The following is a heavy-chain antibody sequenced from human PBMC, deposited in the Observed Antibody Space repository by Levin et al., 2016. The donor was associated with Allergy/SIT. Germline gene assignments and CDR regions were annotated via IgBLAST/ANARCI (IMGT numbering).Heavy chain of an antibody. Sequence: VRQMPGKGLEWMGIIYPGDSDTRYSPSFQGQVTISADKSISTAYLQWSSLKASDTAMYYCARHFERGGTYSSSTLDYWGQGTLVTVSS. J-gene: IGHJ4*02. D-gene: IGHD6-13*01. CDR3: ARHFERGGTYSSSTLDY. CDR2: IYPGDSDT. V-gene: IGHV5-51*01.